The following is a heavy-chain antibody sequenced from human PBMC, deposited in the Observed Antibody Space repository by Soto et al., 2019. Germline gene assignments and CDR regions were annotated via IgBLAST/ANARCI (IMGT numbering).Heavy chain of an antibody. Sequence: GGSLRLSCAASGFTFSSYGMHWVRQAPGKGLEWVAVIWYDGSNKYYADSVKGRFTISRDNSKNTLYLQMNSLRAEDTAVYYCARDRVRWFGESNPPYHWGQGTLVTVSS. J-gene: IGHJ4*02. V-gene: IGHV3-33*01. CDR1: GFTFSSYG. D-gene: IGHD3-10*01. CDR2: IWYDGSNK. CDR3: ARDRVRWFGESNPPYH.